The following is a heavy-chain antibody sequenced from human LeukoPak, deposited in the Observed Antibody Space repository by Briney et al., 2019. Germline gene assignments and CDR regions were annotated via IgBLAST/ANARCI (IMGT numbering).Heavy chain of an antibody. Sequence: PSETLSLTCAVYGGSSSGYYWSWIRQPPGKGLEWIGEINHSGSTNYNPSLKSRVTISVDTSKNQFSLKLSSVTAADTAVYYCARLVRNSWFDPWGQGTLVTVSS. CDR1: GGSSSGYY. CDR2: INHSGST. CDR3: ARLVRNSWFDP. D-gene: IGHD2-21*01. V-gene: IGHV4-34*01. J-gene: IGHJ5*02.